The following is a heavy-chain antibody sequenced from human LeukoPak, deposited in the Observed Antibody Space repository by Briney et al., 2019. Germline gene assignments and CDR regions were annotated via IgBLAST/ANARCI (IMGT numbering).Heavy chain of an antibody. CDR2: ISAYNGNT. V-gene: IGHV1-18*01. D-gene: IGHD6-13*01. CDR1: GYTFTSYG. J-gene: IGHJ5*02. CDR3: AXVGXXXRSXWYCIDCWFDP. Sequence: ASVKDSCKASGYTFTSYGISWVRQAPGQGLEWMGWISAYNGNTNYAQKLQGRVTMTTDTSPSTAYMELRSLRSDDTAVYYCAXVGXXXRSXWYCIDCWFDPWGQGTLVTVSS.